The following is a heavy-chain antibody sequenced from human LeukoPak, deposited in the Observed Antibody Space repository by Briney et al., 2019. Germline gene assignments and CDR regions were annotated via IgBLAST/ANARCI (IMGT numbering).Heavy chain of an antibody. CDR3: AMSERMNDAFDI. V-gene: IGHV1-18*04. D-gene: IGHD2-15*01. J-gene: IGHJ3*02. CDR2: ISAYNGNT. Sequence: ASVKVSCKASGYTFTSYGISWVRQAPGQGLEWMGWISAYNGNTNYARKLQGRVTMTTDTSTSTAYMELRSLRSDDTAVYYCAMSERMNDAFDIWGQGTMVTVSS. CDR1: GYTFTSYG.